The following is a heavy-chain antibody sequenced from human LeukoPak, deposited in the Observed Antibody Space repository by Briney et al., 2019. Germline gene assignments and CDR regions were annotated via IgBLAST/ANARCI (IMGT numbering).Heavy chain of an antibody. D-gene: IGHD2-15*01. J-gene: IGHJ6*02. Sequence: GGSLRLSCAASGFTFSSYWMSWVRQAPGKGLEWVAKIKQDGSEKYCVDSVKGRFDISRDNAKNLLYLQVNSLRAEDTAVYYCARVGCTGGSCLAYNYYAMDVWGQGTTVTVSS. CDR2: IKQDGSEK. CDR3: ARVGCTGGSCLAYNYYAMDV. CDR1: GFTFSSYW. V-gene: IGHV3-7*02.